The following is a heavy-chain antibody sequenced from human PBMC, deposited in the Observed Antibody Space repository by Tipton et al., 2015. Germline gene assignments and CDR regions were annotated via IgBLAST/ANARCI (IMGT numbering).Heavy chain of an antibody. CDR3: ARAGSSSSTSYYYYGMDV. CDR2: IGGSGEST. J-gene: IGHJ6*02. V-gene: IGHV3-23*01. CDR1: GFTFGSYA. D-gene: IGHD2-15*01. Sequence: GSLRLSCVASGFTFGSYAMTWVRRAPGRGLEWVSSIGGSGESTYYTDSVKGRFTIDRDNSGNTLYLQMDSLRGEDTAIYYCARAGSSSSTSYYYYGMDVCGQGTTVTVSS.